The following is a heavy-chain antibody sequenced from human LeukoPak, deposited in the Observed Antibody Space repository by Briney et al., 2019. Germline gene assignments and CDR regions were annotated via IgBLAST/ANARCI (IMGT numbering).Heavy chain of an antibody. CDR3: AKDEMFSSAWYFDY. CDR2: IRSDSSNQ. V-gene: IGHV3-30*02. CDR1: GFTFSTFW. D-gene: IGHD6-19*01. J-gene: IGHJ4*02. Sequence: PGGSLRLSCAASGFTFSTFWMHWVRQAPGKGPEWVAFIRSDSSNQYYADSVKGRFTISRDNSENTLYLEMNSLRAEDTAVYYCAKDEMFSSAWYFDYWGQGTLVTVSS.